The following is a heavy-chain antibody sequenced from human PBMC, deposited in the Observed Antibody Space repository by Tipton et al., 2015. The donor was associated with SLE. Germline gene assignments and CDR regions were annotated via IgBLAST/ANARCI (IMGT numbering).Heavy chain of an antibody. D-gene: IGHD3-9*01. CDR2: ISYSGST. CDR3: ARDSPGDFDWFDAFDI. CDR1: GGPIDSGDYY. Sequence: TLSLTCSVSGGPIDSGDYYWVWIRQPPGKGLEWIGYISYSGSTNYNSSLKSRLTISVDTSKNQFSLKLSSVTAADTAVYYCARDSPGDFDWFDAFDIWGQGTMVTVSS. J-gene: IGHJ3*02. V-gene: IGHV4-31*03.